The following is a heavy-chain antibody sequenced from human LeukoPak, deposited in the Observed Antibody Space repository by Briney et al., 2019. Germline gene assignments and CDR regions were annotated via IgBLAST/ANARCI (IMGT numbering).Heavy chain of an antibody. CDR1: GFTFNAYW. Sequence: PGGSLRLSCAASGFTFNAYWMTWVRQAPGKGLEWVASIREDGSEKYYVGSVKGRFTISRDNAQKSLYLEMNSLRVEDTAVYYCARAVTSTEGYWGQATLVTVSS. CDR3: ARAVTSTEGY. J-gene: IGHJ4*02. V-gene: IGHV3-7*03. CDR2: IREDGSEK.